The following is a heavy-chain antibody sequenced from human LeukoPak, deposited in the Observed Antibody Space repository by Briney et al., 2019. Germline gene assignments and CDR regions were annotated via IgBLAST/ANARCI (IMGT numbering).Heavy chain of an antibody. Sequence: GGSLRLSCAFSGFNFDIAWMNWVRQAPGEGLEWVGRIKSKNDGAATDYAAPVRGRFTISTDDSKNMLYLQMNSLKTEDTAVYYCVSRDAYKPRYFMDVWGKGTTVTVSS. CDR1: GFNFDIAW. J-gene: IGHJ6*03. D-gene: IGHD5-24*01. V-gene: IGHV3-15*01. CDR3: VSRDAYKPRYFMDV. CDR2: IKSKNDGAAT.